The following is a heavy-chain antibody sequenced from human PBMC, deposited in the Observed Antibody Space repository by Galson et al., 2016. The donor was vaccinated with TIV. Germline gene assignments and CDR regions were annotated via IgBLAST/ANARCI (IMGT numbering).Heavy chain of an antibody. CDR3: AREWPCGGDCYFLEN. CDR1: GGSVTSNLG. Sequence: SVKVSCKASGGSVTSNLGLNWVRQAPGEGLEWRGGILPISGQTNYAQKIQGRVTITADKSTTTVYMELRSLRSDDTAVYYCAREWPCGGDCYFLENWGQGTLVTVSS. V-gene: IGHV1-69*06. J-gene: IGHJ4*02. CDR2: ILPISGQT. D-gene: IGHD2-21*02.